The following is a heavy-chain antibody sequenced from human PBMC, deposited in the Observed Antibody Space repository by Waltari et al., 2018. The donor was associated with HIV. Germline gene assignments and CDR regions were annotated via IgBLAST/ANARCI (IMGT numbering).Heavy chain of an antibody. CDR3: ARGGDTVVTPAADY. CDR1: GFTFSSYS. CDR2: ISSSSSTI. Sequence: EVQLVESGGGLVQPGGSLRLSCAASGFTFSSYSMNWVRQAPGKGLEWVSYISSSSSTIYYTDSVKGRITISRDNAKNSLYLQMDSLRDEDTAVYDCARGGDTVVTPAADYWGQGTLVTVAS. D-gene: IGHD2-21*02. V-gene: IGHV3-48*02. J-gene: IGHJ4*02.